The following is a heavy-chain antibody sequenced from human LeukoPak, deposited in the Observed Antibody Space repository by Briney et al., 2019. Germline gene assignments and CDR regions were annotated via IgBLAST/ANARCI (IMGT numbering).Heavy chain of an antibody. V-gene: IGHV3-48*01. CDR1: GFTFSTYS. D-gene: IGHD6-6*01. J-gene: IGHJ4*02. Sequence: GGSLRRSCAASGFTFSTYSMNWVRQAPGKGLEWLSYISSRSTTIYYADSVKGRFTISRDNAKNSLYLQMNSLRPEDTAVYYCAGGESEYSSSGDFAYWGQGTLVTVSS. CDR3: AGGESEYSSSGDFAY. CDR2: ISSRSTTI.